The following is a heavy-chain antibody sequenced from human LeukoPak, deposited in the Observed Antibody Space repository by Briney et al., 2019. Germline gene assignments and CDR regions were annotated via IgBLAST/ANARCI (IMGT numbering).Heavy chain of an antibody. CDR3: AYRDSYGSQHWDYYYMDV. D-gene: IGHD5-18*01. V-gene: IGHV1-2*06. J-gene: IGHJ6*03. Sequence: ASVKLSCKASGYTFTGYYMHWVRQAPGQGLEWMGRINPNSGGTNYAEKFQGRVTMTRDTSISTAYMELSRLRSDDTAVYYCAYRDSYGSQHWDYYYMDVWGKGTTVTVSS. CDR1: GYTFTGYY. CDR2: INPNSGGT.